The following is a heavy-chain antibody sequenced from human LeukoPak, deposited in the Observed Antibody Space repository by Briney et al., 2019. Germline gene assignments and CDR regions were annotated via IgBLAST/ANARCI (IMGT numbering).Heavy chain of an antibody. J-gene: IGHJ3*01. CDR2: IFHTGNT. V-gene: IGHV4-4*02. Sequence: SGTLSLTCDVFGGSIISRAWWTWVRQPPGKGLEWIGEIFHTGNTNYKPSLKSRVAMSVDKSKNQFSLELRSVTAADTAVYYCARDSAGITGTEDSFALWGQGTMVTISS. CDR1: GGSIISRAW. D-gene: IGHD1-20*01. CDR3: ARDSAGITGTEDSFAL.